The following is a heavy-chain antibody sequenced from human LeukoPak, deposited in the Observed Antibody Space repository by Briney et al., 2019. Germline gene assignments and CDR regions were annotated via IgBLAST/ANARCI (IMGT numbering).Heavy chain of an antibody. CDR2: IYYSGST. J-gene: IGHJ4*02. V-gene: IGHV4-59*01. Sequence: PSETLSLTCTVSGGSISSYYWSWIRQPPGKGLEWIGYIYYSGSTNYNPSLKSRVTISVDTSKNQFSLKLSSVTAADTAVYYCARETWGGSGSPLDYWGQGTLVTVSS. CDR1: GGSISSYY. D-gene: IGHD3-10*01. CDR3: ARETWGGSGSPLDY.